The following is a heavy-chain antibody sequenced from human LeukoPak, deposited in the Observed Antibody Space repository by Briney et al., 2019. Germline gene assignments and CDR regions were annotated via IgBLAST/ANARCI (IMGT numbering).Heavy chain of an antibody. CDR1: GFTFDDYA. CDR3: AKGKGMATLPYFDY. CDR2: ISWNSGSI. J-gene: IGHJ4*02. V-gene: IGHV3-9*01. Sequence: QPGGSLRLSCAAPGFTFDDYAMHWVRQAPGKGLEWVSGISWNSGSIGYADSVKGRFTISRDNAKNSLYLQMNSLRAEDTALYYCAKGKGMATLPYFDYWGQGTLVTVSS. D-gene: IGHD5-24*01.